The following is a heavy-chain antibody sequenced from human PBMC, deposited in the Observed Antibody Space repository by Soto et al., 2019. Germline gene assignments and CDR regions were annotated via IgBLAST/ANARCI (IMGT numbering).Heavy chain of an antibody. V-gene: IGHV3-30-3*01. CDR3: ARRTGTAPRFDY. CDR1: GFTFSDFA. Sequence: QVQLVESGGGVVQPGRSLRLSCSASGFTFSDFAMYWVPQAPGKGLDWVSVISYDGSNQYYAGSLKGRFTVSRDNSKNTLFLLMNSLRTEDTAVYFCARRTGTAPRFDYWGQGTLVTVSS. CDR2: ISYDGSNQ. J-gene: IGHJ4*02. D-gene: IGHD1-7*01.